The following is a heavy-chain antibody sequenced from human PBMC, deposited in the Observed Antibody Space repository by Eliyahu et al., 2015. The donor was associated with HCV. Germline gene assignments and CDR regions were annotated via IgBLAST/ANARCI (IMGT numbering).Heavy chain of an antibody. CDR1: GFTXSSNY. D-gene: IGHD6-19*01. Sequence: EVQLVESGGGLVQPGGSLRLXCAAXGFTXSSNYMSWVRQAPGKGLEWVSVIYSGGSTYYADSVKGRFTISRDNSKNTLYLQMNSLRAEDTAVYYCARGLAVAGQYFDYWGQGTLVTVSS. J-gene: IGHJ4*02. CDR3: ARGLAVAGQYFDY. V-gene: IGHV3-66*01. CDR2: IYSGGST.